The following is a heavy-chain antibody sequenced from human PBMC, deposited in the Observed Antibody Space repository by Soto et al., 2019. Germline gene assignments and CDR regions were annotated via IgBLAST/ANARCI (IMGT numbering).Heavy chain of an antibody. J-gene: IGHJ6*04. V-gene: IGHV3-66*01. Sequence: EVQLVESGGGLVQPGGSLRLSCAASGFTVSSKYMTWVRQAPGQGLEWVSLIQSGGTTYYADSVKGRFTISRDPSENTLHLQMDSLRVEDTAVYYCARDDVLCDGGRCYGIPLDVWGKGTTGTVSS. CDR1: GFTVSSKY. CDR2: IQSGGTT. CDR3: ARDDVLCDGGRCYGIPLDV. D-gene: IGHD2-15*01.